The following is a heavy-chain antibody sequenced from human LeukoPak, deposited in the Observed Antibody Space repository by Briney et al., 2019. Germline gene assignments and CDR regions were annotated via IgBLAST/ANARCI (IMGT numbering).Heavy chain of an antibody. CDR3: AKDVEYSNGGKFDC. CDR2: ITGSGGST. J-gene: IGHJ4*02. Sequence: GGSLRLSCAASGFTFSSYEMNWVRQTPGKGLEWVSAITGSGGSTYYADSVKGRFVISRDNSKNTLYLQMASLRAEDTAIYYCAKDVEYSNGGKFDCWGQGTLVTVSS. CDR1: GFTFSSYE. D-gene: IGHD2-15*01. V-gene: IGHV3-23*01.